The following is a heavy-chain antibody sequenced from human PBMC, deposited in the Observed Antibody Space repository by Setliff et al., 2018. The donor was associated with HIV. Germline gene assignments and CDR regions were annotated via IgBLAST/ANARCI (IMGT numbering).Heavy chain of an antibody. CDR3: ARDAGGSVGNYYFDY. CDR2: IYYSGST. D-gene: IGHD2-15*01. Sequence: ETLSLTCTVSGGSIISSTYFWGWIRQPPGKGLECIGNIYYSGSTNYNPSLKNRVTISIDTSKKQFSLNLSSVTAADTAVYYCARDAGGSVGNYYFDYRGQGTLVTVSS. V-gene: IGHV4-39*07. CDR1: GGSIISSTYF. J-gene: IGHJ4*02.